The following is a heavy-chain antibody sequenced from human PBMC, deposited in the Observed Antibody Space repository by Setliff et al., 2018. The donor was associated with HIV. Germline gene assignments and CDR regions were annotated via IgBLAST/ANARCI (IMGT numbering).Heavy chain of an antibody. J-gene: IGHJ3*02. Sequence: SVKVSCKASGGTFSSYAISWVRQAPGQGLEWMGGIIPIFGTANYAQKFQGRVTITADESTNTAYMELSSLGSEDTAVYFCWFGEPVGPFDIWGQGTRVTVSS. D-gene: IGHD3-10*01. CDR3: WFGEPVGPFDI. CDR2: IIPIFGTA. CDR1: GGTFSSYA. V-gene: IGHV1-69*13.